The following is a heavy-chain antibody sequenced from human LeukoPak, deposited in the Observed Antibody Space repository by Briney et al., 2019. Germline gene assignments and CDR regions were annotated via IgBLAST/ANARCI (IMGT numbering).Heavy chain of an antibody. J-gene: IGHJ4*02. CDR2: IYYSGST. CDR1: GGSISSYY. CDR3: ARVPASSPLHFDY. Sequence: SETLSLTCTVSGGSISSYYWSWIRQPPGKGLEWIGYIYYSGSTNYNPSLKSRVTISVDMSKNQFSLKLSSVTAADTAVYYCARVPASSPLHFDYWGQGTLVTVSS. V-gene: IGHV4-59*01. D-gene: IGHD2-2*01.